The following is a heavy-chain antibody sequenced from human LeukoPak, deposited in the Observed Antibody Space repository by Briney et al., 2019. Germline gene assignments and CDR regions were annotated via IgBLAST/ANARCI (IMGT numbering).Heavy chain of an antibody. CDR1: GGSISSNSYY. CDR2: VYYGGST. CDR3: ARTRYYYNSRSYGAPYYFDY. J-gene: IGHJ4*02. D-gene: IGHD3-10*01. V-gene: IGHV4-39*01. Sequence: SETLSLTCAVSGGSISSNSYYWGWIRQPPGKGLEWIGSVYYGGSTYYNPSLKSRVTISVDTAKNQFSLKLSSVTAADTAVYYCARTRYYYNSRSYGAPYYFDYWGQGTLVTVSS.